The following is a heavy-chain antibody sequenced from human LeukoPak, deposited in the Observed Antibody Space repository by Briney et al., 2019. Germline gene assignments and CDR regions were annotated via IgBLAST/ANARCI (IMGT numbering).Heavy chain of an antibody. J-gene: IGHJ6*02. Sequence: SETLSLTCTVSGGSISSYYWSWIRQPPGKGLEWIGYIYYSGSTNYNPSLKSRVTISVDTSKNQFSLKLSSVTAADTAVYYCARDRKQWLVPYYYYYGMDVWGQGTTVTVSS. CDR1: GGSISSYY. V-gene: IGHV4-59*01. CDR2: IYYSGST. D-gene: IGHD6-19*01. CDR3: ARDRKQWLVPYYYYYGMDV.